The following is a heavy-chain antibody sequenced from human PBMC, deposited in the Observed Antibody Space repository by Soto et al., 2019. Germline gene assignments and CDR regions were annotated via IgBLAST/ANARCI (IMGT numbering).Heavy chain of an antibody. CDR3: ARTEEYYYDSSGYYSPTDY. D-gene: IGHD3-22*01. Sequence: SETLSLTCAVYGGSFSGYYWSWIRQPPGKGLEWIGEINHSGSTNYNPSLKSRVTISVDTSKNQFSLKLSSVTAADTAVYYCARTEEYYYDSSGYYSPTDYWGQGTLVTVSS. CDR2: INHSGST. J-gene: IGHJ4*02. CDR1: GGSFSGYY. V-gene: IGHV4-34*01.